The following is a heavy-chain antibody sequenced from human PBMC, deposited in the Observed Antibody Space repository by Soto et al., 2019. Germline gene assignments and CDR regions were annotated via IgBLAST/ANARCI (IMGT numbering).Heavy chain of an antibody. CDR2: IYNSGTN. CDR3: ARANSVFGVATFYN. Sequence: SETLSLTCTVSGGSLSNCYWTWIRQAPGKGLEWIGYIYNSGTNNYNPSLDSRVTISVDTSKRHFSLKLSSVTAADTAVYFCARANSVFGVATFYNWGLGTLVTVSS. J-gene: IGHJ4*02. CDR1: GGSLSNCY. V-gene: IGHV4-59*01. D-gene: IGHD3-3*01.